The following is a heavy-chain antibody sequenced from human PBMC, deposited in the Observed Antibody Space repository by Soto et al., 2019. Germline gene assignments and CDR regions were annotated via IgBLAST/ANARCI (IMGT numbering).Heavy chain of an antibody. Sequence: PSETLSLTCTVSGGSISSYYWSWIRKPPGKGLEWIGYIYYSGSTNYNPSLKSRVTISVDTSKNQFSLKLSSVTAADTAVYYCASYYYDSSGYPQMAEYFQHWGQGTLVTVSS. CDR3: ASYYYDSSGYPQMAEYFQH. J-gene: IGHJ1*01. CDR2: IYYSGST. D-gene: IGHD3-22*01. CDR1: GGSISSYY. V-gene: IGHV4-59*01.